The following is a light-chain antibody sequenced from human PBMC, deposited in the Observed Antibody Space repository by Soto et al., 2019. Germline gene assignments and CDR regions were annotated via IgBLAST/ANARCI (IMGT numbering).Light chain of an antibody. CDR2: DVS. CDR3: SSYTTSNTRQIV. CDR1: NSDVGGYNY. V-gene: IGLV2-14*03. Sequence: QSALTQPASVSGSPGQSITISCTGTNSDVGGYNYVSWYQHHPGKAPKLIIYDVSNRPSGVSIRFSGSKSDNTASLTISGLQPEDEADYHCSSYTTSNTRQIVFGTGTKLTVL. J-gene: IGLJ1*01.